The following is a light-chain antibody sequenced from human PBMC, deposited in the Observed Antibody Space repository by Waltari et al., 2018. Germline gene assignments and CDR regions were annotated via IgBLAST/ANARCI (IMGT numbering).Light chain of an antibody. V-gene: IGLV2-23*02. CDR3: CSYAGRGTYV. CDR1: TSYAVHYDL. J-gene: IGLJ1*01. CDR2: EVN. Sequence: QSALTQPASVSGTPGQSINISCTGTTSYAVHYDLVSWYQQHPCKAPKLLICEVNKRPSGVSSRFSGSKSGNTASLTISGLQAEDEADYYCCSYAGRGTYVFGSGTKVTVL.